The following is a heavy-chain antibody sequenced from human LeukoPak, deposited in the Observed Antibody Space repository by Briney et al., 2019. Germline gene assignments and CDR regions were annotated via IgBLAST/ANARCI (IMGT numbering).Heavy chain of an antibody. V-gene: IGHV4-39*01. CDR2: IYYSGST. CDR3: ARALKPAIGLLPDH. CDR1: GGSISSSSYF. D-gene: IGHD3-9*01. J-gene: IGHJ4*02. Sequence: NPSETLSLTCTVSGGSISSSSYFWGWIRQPPGKGLEWIGSIYYSGSTYYNPSLKSRVTISVDTSKNQFSLKLSSVTAADTAVYYCARALKPAIGLLPDHWGRGTLVTISS.